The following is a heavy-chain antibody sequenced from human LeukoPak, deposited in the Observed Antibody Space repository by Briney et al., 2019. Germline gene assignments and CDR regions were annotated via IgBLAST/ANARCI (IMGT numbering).Heavy chain of an antibody. CDR1: GDSLSSNSAA. J-gene: IGHJ4*02. V-gene: IGHV6-1*01. CDR2: TFYKSMYYN. D-gene: IGHD1-26*01. Sequence: SQTRSLTCAISGDSLSSNSAAWSWIRQSPSRGLEWLGRTFYKSMYYNDYAVSVKGRLTITPDTSRNQFSLQLNSVTPEDTAMYYCVRERGDYSGNFHAFDSWGQGTLVTVSS. CDR3: VRERGDYSGNFHAFDS.